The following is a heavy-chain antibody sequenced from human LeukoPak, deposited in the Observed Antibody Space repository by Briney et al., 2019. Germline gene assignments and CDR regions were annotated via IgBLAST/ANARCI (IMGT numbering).Heavy chain of an antibody. CDR3: AREDRGNWFDP. V-gene: IGHV4-59*01. Sequence: SETLSLTCTVSGGSISSYYWSWIRQPPGKGLEWIGYIYYSGSTNYNPSLKSRVTISVDTSKNQFSLKLSSVTAADTAVYYCAREDRGNWFDPWGQGTTVTVSS. J-gene: IGHJ5*01. CDR1: GGSISSYY. D-gene: IGHD3-22*01. CDR2: IYYSGST.